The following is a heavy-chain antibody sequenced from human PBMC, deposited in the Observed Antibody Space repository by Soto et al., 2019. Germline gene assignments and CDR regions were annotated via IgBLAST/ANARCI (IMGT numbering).Heavy chain of an antibody. CDR3: ARDLGSHGMDV. D-gene: IGHD3-16*01. V-gene: IGHV3-30-3*01. CDR2: ISYDGSNK. CDR1: GFTFSSYA. J-gene: IGHJ6*04. Sequence: QVQLVESGGGLVQPGRSLRLSCAASGFTFSSYAMHWFRQAPGKGLEWVAVISYDGSNKYYADSVKGRFTISRDNSKNTLYLQMNSMRAEDTAVYYCARDLGSHGMDVCGNGTTVTDS.